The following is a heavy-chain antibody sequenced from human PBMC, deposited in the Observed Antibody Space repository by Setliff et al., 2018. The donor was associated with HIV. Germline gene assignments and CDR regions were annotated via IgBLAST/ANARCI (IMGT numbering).Heavy chain of an antibody. D-gene: IGHD6-19*01. CDR1: GYSFPSYW. CDR3: VRHRSAVAGTRIGYCYYMDV. CDR2: IYSGDSET. V-gene: IGHV5-51*01. J-gene: IGHJ6*03. Sequence: PGESLKISCKGSGYSFPSYWIAWVRQMPGKGLEWMGIIYSGDSETRYSPAFRGHVTVSVDKSINTAYLHWNSLKASDTAIYYCVRHRSAVAGTRIGYCYYMDVWGKGTTVTVSS.